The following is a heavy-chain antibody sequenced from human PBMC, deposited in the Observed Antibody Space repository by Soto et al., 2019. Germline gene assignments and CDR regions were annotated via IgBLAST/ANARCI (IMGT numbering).Heavy chain of an antibody. CDR3: ARDHPYSSSSVGWFDP. CDR2: IIPILGIA. D-gene: IGHD6-13*01. V-gene: IGHV1-69*08. Sequence: QVQLVQSGAEVKKPGSSVKVSCKASGGTFSSYTISWVRQAPGQGLEWMGRIIPILGIANYAQKFQGRVTMTADKSTSTAYMELSSLRSEDTAVYYCARDHPYSSSSVGWFDPWGQGTLVTVSS. J-gene: IGHJ5*02. CDR1: GGTFSSYT.